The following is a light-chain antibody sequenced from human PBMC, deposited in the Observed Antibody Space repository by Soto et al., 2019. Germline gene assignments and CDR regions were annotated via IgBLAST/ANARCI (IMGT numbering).Light chain of an antibody. V-gene: IGKV1-33*01. J-gene: IGKJ5*01. Sequence: SKRPQFPSSLSAAVGDRVTITCQASQNINHYLNWYQQKPGRAPKLLLYDASNLEAGVPSRFRGGGSGTDFTFPISRLQPEDIATYYCQQYENLPTFGQGTGLEI. CDR2: DAS. CDR1: QNINHY. CDR3: QQYENLPT.